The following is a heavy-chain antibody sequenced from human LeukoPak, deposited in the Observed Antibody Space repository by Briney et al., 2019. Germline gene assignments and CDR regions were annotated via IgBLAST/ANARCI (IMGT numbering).Heavy chain of an antibody. CDR2: INSDRSST. CDR3: AREGRMGTADAFDV. CDR1: GFTFSSYW. D-gene: IGHD1-14*01. Sequence: GGSLRLSCAASGFTFSSYWMHWVRLAPGKGLVWVSRINSDRSSTSYAGSVKGRFSISRDNAESSLFLQMNSLRAGDTAVYYCAREGRMGTADAFDVWGQGTMVTVSS. J-gene: IGHJ3*01. V-gene: IGHV3-74*01.